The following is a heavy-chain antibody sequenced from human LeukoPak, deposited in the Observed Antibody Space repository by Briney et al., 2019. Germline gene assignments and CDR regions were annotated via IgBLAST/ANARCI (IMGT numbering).Heavy chain of an antibody. CDR1: GGSISSSSYY. J-gene: IGHJ2*01. D-gene: IGHD6-19*01. V-gene: IGHV4-39*01. CDR2: IYYSGST. CDR3: ARRAVAGGYWYFDL. Sequence: PSETLSLTCTVSGGSISSSSYYWGWIRQPPGKGLEWIGSIYYSGSTYYNPSLKSRVTISVDTSKNQFSLKLSSVTAADTAVYYCARRAVAGGYWYFDLWGRGALVTVSS.